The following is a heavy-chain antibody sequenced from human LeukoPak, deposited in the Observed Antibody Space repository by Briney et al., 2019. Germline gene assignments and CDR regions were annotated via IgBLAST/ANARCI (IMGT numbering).Heavy chain of an antibody. CDR3: AKDRLTATSTVRFDP. V-gene: IGHV3-23*01. J-gene: IGHJ5*02. CDR1: GFTFSTYA. Sequence: PGGSLRLSCAASGFTFSTYAMNWVRQAPAKGLEWVSTIGGGGPTTDYADSVKGRFTISRDNSKNTLYLQMDSLRAEDTAMYYCAKDRLTATSTVRFDPWGQGTLVTVSS. CDR2: IGGGGPTT. D-gene: IGHD1-1*01.